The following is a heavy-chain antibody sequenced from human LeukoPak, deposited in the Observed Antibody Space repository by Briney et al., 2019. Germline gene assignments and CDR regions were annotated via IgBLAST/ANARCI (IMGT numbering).Heavy chain of an antibody. V-gene: IGHV3-7*01. CDR2: IKQDGSEK. J-gene: IGHJ4*02. CDR3: TRDGWEPE. D-gene: IGHD1-14*01. CDR1: GFTFNSGVTFSSYW. Sequence: GGSLRHSCTVSGFTFNSGVTFSSYWMSWVRQAPGKGLEWVANIKQDGSEKYYVDSVKGRSTISRDNAKNSLYLQMNSLRTEDTAVYYRTRDGWEPEWGKGTLVTVSS.